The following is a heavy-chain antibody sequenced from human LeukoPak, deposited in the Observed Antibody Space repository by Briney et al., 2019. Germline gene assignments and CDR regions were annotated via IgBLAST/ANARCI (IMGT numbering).Heavy chain of an antibody. CDR3: ARELKRTYCSGGSCYWAFDY. Sequence: SQTLSLTCAISGDSVSSNSAAWNWIRQPPSRGLEWLGRTYYRSKWYNDYAVSVKSRITINPDTSKNQFSLQLNSVTPEDTAVYYCARELKRTYCSGGSCYWAFDYWGQGTLVTVSS. V-gene: IGHV6-1*01. J-gene: IGHJ4*02. CDR1: GDSVSSNSAA. D-gene: IGHD2-15*01. CDR2: TYYRSKWYN.